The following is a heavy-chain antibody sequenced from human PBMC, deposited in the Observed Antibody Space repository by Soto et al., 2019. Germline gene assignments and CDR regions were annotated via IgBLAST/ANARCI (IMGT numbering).Heavy chain of an antibody. J-gene: IGHJ4*02. CDR2: ISAYNGNT. Sequence: ASVKVSCKASGYTFTSYGISWVRQAPGQGLEWMGWISAYNGNTNYAQKLQGRVTMTTDTSTSTAYMELRSLRSDDTAVYYCAKDPRVNHADDYWGQGTLVTVSS. CDR3: AKDPRVNHADDY. CDR1: GYTFTSYG. V-gene: IGHV1-18*01.